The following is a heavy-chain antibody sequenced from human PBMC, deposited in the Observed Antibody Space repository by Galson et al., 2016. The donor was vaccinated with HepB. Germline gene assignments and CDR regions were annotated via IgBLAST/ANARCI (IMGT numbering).Heavy chain of an antibody. J-gene: IGHJ4*02. Sequence: SETLSLTCIVSGGSISVSSYYWGWIRQPPGKGLEWIGSIYYSGSTYYNPSLKSRVTISVDTSKNNFSLKLSSVTAADTAVYYCARHRYYYGSGYSPDYWGQGTLVTVSS. CDR3: ARHRYYYGSGYSPDY. D-gene: IGHD3-10*01. V-gene: IGHV4-39*01. CDR1: GGSISVSSYY. CDR2: IYYSGST.